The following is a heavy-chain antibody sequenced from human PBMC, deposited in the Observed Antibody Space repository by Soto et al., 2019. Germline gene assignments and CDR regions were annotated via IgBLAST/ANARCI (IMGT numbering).Heavy chain of an antibody. CDR2: IYWDDYK. V-gene: IGHV2-5*02. J-gene: IGHJ4*02. Sequence: QITLKESGPALVKPTQTLTLTCTFSGFSLSTSGVGVGWIRQPPGEALEWLALIYWDDYKHFSPSLESRLTNPKETPKNPVVPKKTKMDPVDTATYYCVHKGGGDRILDYWGQGTLVTVSS. CDR3: VHKGGGDRILDY. D-gene: IGHD3-16*01. CDR1: GFSLSTSGVG.